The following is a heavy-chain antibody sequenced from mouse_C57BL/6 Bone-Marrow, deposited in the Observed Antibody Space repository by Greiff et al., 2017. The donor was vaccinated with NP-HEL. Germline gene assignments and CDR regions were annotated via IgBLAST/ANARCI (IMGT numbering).Heavy chain of an antibody. CDR1: GYTFTSYW. D-gene: IGHD1-1*02. Sequence: QVQLKQPGAELVKPGASVKLSCKASGYTFTSYWMQWVKQRPGQGLEWIGEIDPSDSYTNYNQKFKGKATLTVDTSSSTAYMQLSSLTSEDSAVYYCARRGWTHYFDYWGQGTTLTVSS. CDR2: IDPSDSYT. V-gene: IGHV1-50*01. CDR3: ARRGWTHYFDY. J-gene: IGHJ2*01.